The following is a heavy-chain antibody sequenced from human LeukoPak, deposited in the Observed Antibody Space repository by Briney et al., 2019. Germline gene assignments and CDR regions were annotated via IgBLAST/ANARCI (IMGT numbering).Heavy chain of an antibody. D-gene: IGHD2/OR15-2a*01. J-gene: IGHJ4*02. Sequence: PGGSLTLSCLVSGVTFKNFSMTWVRQPPGKGLQWVSRVSGNGGTAHRPDSVNGRFSISRDNSKRMLFLQMTSTTVEDAFLYYCAKAFYDTAGYDPIHPPFFDSWGQGTLVTVSS. V-gene: IGHV3-23*01. CDR2: VSGNGGTA. CDR3: AKAFYDTAGYDPIHPPFFDS. CDR1: GVTFKNFS.